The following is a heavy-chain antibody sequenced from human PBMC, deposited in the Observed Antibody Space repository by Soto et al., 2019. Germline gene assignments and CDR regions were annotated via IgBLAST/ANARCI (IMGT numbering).Heavy chain of an antibody. D-gene: IGHD1-26*01. CDR2: ISYDGSNK. V-gene: IGHV3-30-3*01. Sequence: QVQLVESGGGVVQPGRSLRLSCAASGFTFSSYAMHWVRQAPGKGLECVAVISYDGSNKYYADSVKGRFTISRDNSKNTLYLQMNSLRAEDTAVYYCARDLVGATTGHDYWGQGTLVTVSS. CDR1: GFTFSSYA. CDR3: ARDLVGATTGHDY. J-gene: IGHJ4*02.